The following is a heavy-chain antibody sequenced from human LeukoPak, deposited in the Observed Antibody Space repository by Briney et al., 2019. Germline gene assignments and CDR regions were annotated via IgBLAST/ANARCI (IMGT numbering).Heavy chain of an antibody. J-gene: IGHJ6*03. CDR2: ISHSGSP. CDR3: AGYYYYMDV. Sequence: SETLSLTCTVSGYSISSGYYWGWIRQPPGKGLEWIGSISHSGSPYYNPSLKSRVTISVDTSKNQFSLKLSSVTAADTAVYYCAGYYYYMDVWGKGTTVTISS. V-gene: IGHV4-38-2*02. CDR1: GYSISSGYY.